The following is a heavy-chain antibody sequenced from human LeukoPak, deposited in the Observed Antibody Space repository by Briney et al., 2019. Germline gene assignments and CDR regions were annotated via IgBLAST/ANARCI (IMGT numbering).Heavy chain of an antibody. CDR2: IYPGDSGT. CDR3: ARHSGLAAAADY. CDR1: GYSFTTYW. J-gene: IGHJ4*02. Sequence: GESLKISCKGSGYSFTTYWIGWARQMPGKGLEWMGIIYPGDSGTRYSPSFQGQVTISADKSISTTYLQWSSLKASDTAMYYCARHSGLAAAADYWGRGTLVTVSS. V-gene: IGHV5-51*01. D-gene: IGHD6-25*01.